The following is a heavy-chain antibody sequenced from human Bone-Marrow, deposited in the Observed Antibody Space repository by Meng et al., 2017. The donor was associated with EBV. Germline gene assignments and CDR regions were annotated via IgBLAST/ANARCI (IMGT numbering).Heavy chain of an antibody. CDR1: GDSITSSSFS. CDR3: ARADVDTSMVNPKLSFDY. D-gene: IGHD5-18*01. V-gene: IGHV4-39*07. CDR2: IELSGMT. Sequence: HLQLQESGPGLVRPSATLSLTCPVSGDSITSSSFSWGWLRQSPGKGLEWIGIIELSGMTYYAPSLTNRVTISVETSRGQLSLKLTSVTAADTAVYYCARADVDTSMVNPKLSFDYWGQGTLVNVSS. J-gene: IGHJ4*02.